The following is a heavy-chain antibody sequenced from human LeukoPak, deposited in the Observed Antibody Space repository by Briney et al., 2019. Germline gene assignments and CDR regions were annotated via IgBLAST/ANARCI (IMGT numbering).Heavy chain of an antibody. CDR3: ARDWEDIVVVPAAIAGVNWFDP. J-gene: IGHJ5*02. D-gene: IGHD2-2*01. CDR2: ISSSGSTI. Sequence: PGGSLRLSCAASGFTFSDYYMSWIRQAPGKGLEWVSYISSSGSTIYYADSVKGRFTISRDNAKISLYLQMNSLRAEDTAVYYCARDWEDIVVVPAAIAGVNWFDPWGQGTLVTVSS. V-gene: IGHV3-11*04. CDR1: GFTFSDYY.